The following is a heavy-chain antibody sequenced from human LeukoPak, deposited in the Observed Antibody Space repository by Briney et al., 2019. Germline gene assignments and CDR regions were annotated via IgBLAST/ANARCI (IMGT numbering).Heavy chain of an antibody. Sequence: RASVKVSCKASGYTFTSYAMHWVRQAPGQRLEWMGWINAGNGNTKYSQKFQGRVTITRDTSASTAYMELSSLRSEDTAVYYCASDGSYCSSTSCYGGAFDIWGQGTMVTVSS. CDR3: ASDGSYCSSTSCYGGAFDI. D-gene: IGHD2-2*01. J-gene: IGHJ3*02. CDR2: INAGNGNT. V-gene: IGHV1-3*01. CDR1: GYTFTSYA.